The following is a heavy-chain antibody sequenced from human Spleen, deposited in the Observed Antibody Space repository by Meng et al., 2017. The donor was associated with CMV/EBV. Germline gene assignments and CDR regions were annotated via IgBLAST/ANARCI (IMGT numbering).Heavy chain of an antibody. D-gene: IGHD1-14*01. V-gene: IGHV4-31*03. J-gene: IGHJ4*02. CDR3: ARGPLTPFDY. CDR2: IYYSGST. CDR1: GGSISSGYY. Sequence: LRLSCTVSGGSISSGYYWSWIRQHPGKGLEWIGYIYYSGSTYYNPSLKSRVTISVDTSKNQFSLKLSSVTAADTAVYYCARGPLTPFDYWGQGTLVTVSS.